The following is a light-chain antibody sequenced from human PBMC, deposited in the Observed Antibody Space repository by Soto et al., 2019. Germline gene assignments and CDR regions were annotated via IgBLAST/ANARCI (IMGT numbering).Light chain of an antibody. V-gene: IGKV1-5*03. Sequence: DIQLTQSPSTLSASVGDRVTITCRASQSVSNKLAWYQQKPGKAPKLLIYKASTLESGVPAKFRGSGSGTEFTLTISSLQPEDFATYYCQQSNSYPWTFGQGTRVEIK. CDR1: QSVSNK. J-gene: IGKJ1*01. CDR2: KAS. CDR3: QQSNSYPWT.